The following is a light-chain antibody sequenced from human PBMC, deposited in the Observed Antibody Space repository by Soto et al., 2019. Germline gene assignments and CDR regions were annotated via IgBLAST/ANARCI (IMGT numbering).Light chain of an antibody. CDR3: QSYDSSLSRYV. J-gene: IGLJ1*01. V-gene: IGLV1-40*01. Sequence: QSALTQPPSVSGAPGQRITISCTGGSXNFGAGYDVHWYQQLPGTAPKLLIYTNTNRPSGVPDRFSGSKSGTSASLAITGLQAEDEADYYCQSYDSSLSRYVFGAGTKVTV. CDR2: TNT. CDR1: SXNFGAGYD.